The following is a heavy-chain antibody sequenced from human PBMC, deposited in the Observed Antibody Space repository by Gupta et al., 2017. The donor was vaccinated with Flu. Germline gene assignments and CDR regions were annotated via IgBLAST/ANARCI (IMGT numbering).Heavy chain of an antibody. Sequence: GKGLEWVAVIWYDGSKKKYADSVKARFTISRDNSENTLYLQMDSLRPEDTAVYFCARDDFCTSTSCYGWTLDYWGQGTLVTVSS. CDR2: IWYDGSKK. D-gene: IGHD2-2*01. CDR3: ARDDFCTSTSCYGWTLDY. J-gene: IGHJ4*02. V-gene: IGHV3-33*01.